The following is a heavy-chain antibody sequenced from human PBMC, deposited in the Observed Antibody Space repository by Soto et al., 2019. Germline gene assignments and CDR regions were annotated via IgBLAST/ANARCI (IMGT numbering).Heavy chain of an antibody. Sequence: EVQLLDSGGGLVQPGGFLRLSCAASAFTFSSSAMSWVRQAPGKGLERVSAVSGSGGTTYYADSVRGRFTISRDNSKNTLYLQMNSLRAEDTAIYFCARCTVDTIVTSGWCHYLDPWGQGTLVTVSS. J-gene: IGHJ5*02. CDR2: VSGSGGTT. V-gene: IGHV3-23*01. CDR1: AFTFSSSA. D-gene: IGHD6-19*01. CDR3: ARCTVDTIVTSGWCHYLDP.